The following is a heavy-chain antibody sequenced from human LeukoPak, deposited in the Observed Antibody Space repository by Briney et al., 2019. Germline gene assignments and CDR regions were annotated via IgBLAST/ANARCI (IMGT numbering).Heavy chain of an antibody. CDR2: ISSDGSNQ. Sequence: QPGGSLRLSCAASGFTFSTYAMHWVRQAPGKGLKWLAVISSDGSNQYSEDSVRGRFTISRDNSENTLYLQMNSLRAEDTAVYYCARLQSGWYGVSSSDYWGQGTLVTVSS. J-gene: IGHJ4*02. V-gene: IGHV3-30*04. CDR3: ARLQSGWYGVSSSDY. D-gene: IGHD6-19*01. CDR1: GFTFSTYA.